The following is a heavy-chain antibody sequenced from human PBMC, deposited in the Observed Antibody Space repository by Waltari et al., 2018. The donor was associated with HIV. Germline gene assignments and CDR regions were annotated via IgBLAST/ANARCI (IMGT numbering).Heavy chain of an antibody. D-gene: IGHD2-21*02. V-gene: IGHV4-61*02. CDR3: SRTSTGSDYYYQVDV. J-gene: IGHJ6*02. CDR1: GRPLNSGSYY. Sequence: QVQLQESGPGLVKTSQTLALTCTVSGRPLNSGSYYWNWIRQPAGKGLEWIGRLYTGGSTNYNPSLKSRVTMTADTSKNQFSLRLTSVTASDTAIYYCSRTSTGSDYYYQVDVWGQGTTVTVS. CDR2: LYTGGST.